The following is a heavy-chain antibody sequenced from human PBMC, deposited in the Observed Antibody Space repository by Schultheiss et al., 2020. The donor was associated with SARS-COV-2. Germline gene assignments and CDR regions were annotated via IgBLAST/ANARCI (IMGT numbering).Heavy chain of an antibody. Sequence: SETLSLTCTVSGGSISSGGYYWSWIRQHPGKGLEWIGYIYYSGSTYYNPSLKSRVTISGDTSKNQFSLKMSSVTAADTAVYYCARVAISSTFQYQFDSWSQGTLVTVSS. CDR1: GGSISSGGYY. CDR3: ARVAISSTFQYQFDS. J-gene: IGHJ4*02. CDR2: IYYSGST. D-gene: IGHD2/OR15-2a*01. V-gene: IGHV4-31*03.